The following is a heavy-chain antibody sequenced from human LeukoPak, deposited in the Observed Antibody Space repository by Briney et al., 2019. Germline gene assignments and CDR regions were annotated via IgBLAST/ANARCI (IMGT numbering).Heavy chain of an antibody. D-gene: IGHD6-13*01. CDR2: IYYSGST. CDR3: ARGYSSSWYYFDY. CDR1: GGSISSYY. Sequence: PSETLSLTCTVSGGSISSYYWCWIRQPPGKGLEWIGYIYYSGSTNYNPSLKSRVTISVDTSKNQFSLKLSSATAADTAVYYCARGYSSSWYYFDYWGQGTLVTVSS. V-gene: IGHV4-59*01. J-gene: IGHJ4*02.